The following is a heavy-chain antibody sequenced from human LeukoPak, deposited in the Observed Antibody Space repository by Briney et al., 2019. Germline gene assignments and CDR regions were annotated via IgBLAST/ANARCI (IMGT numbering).Heavy chain of an antibody. CDR1: GFTFSTYG. Sequence: GGSLRLSCAASGFTFSTYGMHWVRQAPGKGLEWVAVISYDGSSKFYTDSVKGRFTISRDNSKNTLYLQTNSLRPEDTAVYYCAKDGGKAAAGTFDYWGQGTLVTVSS. V-gene: IGHV3-30*18. J-gene: IGHJ4*02. CDR2: ISYDGSSK. CDR3: AKDGGKAAAGTFDY. D-gene: IGHD6-13*01.